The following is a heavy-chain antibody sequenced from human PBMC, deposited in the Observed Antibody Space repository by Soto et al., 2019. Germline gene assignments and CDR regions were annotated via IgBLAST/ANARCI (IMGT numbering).Heavy chain of an antibody. CDR3: AGDGVVRGNHGVDV. V-gene: IGHV4-59*11. J-gene: IGHJ6*02. CDR1: GGSMSGHY. D-gene: IGHD3-10*01. CDR2: IYYSGST. Sequence: QVQLQESGPGLVKPSETLSLTCTVSGGSMSGHYWSWIRKSPGKGLEWIGNIYYSGSTNYNPSLKSRVTISVDTSKTQCSLKLRSVTAADTAVFYCAGDGVVRGNHGVDVWGQGTTVTVSS.